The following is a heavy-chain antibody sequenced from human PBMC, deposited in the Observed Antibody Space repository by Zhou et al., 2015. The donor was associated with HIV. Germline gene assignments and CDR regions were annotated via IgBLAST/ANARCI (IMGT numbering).Heavy chain of an antibody. V-gene: IGHV3-21*02. CDR3: VRDRTSTFRGWYFDL. CDR1: GFTFSRYG. D-gene: IGHD3-16*01. CDR2: IGSSGGYI. Sequence: MQLVESGGGVVQPGRSLRLSCAASGFTFSRYGMHWVRQAPGKGLEWVSSIGSSGGYIYYADSVRGRFTVSRDNAKNTLYLQMNSLRGEDTAVYYCVRDRTSTFRGWYFDLWGRGTLVTVSS. J-gene: IGHJ2*01.